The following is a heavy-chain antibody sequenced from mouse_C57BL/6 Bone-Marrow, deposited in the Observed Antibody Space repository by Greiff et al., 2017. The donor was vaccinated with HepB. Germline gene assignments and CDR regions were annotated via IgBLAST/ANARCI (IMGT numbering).Heavy chain of an antibody. CDR1: GYTFTDYY. D-gene: IGHD1-1*02. CDR3: ARRGGNLLLSLYAMDY. V-gene: IGHV1-26*01. J-gene: IGHJ4*01. CDR2: INPNNGGT. Sequence: EVQLQQSGPELVKPGASVKISCKASGYTFTDYYMNWVKQSHGKSLEWIGDINPNNGGTSYNQKFKGKATLTVDKSSSTAYMELRSLTSEDSAVYYCARRGGNLLLSLYAMDYWGQGTSVTVSS.